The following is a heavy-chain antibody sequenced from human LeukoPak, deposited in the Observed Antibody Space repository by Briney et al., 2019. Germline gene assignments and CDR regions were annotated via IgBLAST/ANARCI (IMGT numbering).Heavy chain of an antibody. CDR2: INPSGGST. D-gene: IGHD1/OR15-1a*01. Sequence: GASVKVSCKASGYTFTGYYMHWVRQAPGQGLEWMGIINPSGGSTSYAQKFQGRVTMTRDTSTSTVYMELSSLRSEDTAVYYCARAQTKHPFDYWGQGTLVTVSS. V-gene: IGHV1-46*01. CDR1: GYTFTGYY. CDR3: ARAQTKHPFDY. J-gene: IGHJ4*02.